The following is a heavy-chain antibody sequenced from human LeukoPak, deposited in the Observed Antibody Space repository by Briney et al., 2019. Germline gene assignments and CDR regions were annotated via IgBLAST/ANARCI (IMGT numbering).Heavy chain of an antibody. CDR1: GGSISSGSYY. CDR2: IYTSGST. CDR3: ARGDYYGGNSDY. Sequence: SETLSLTCTVSGGSISSGSYYWSWIRQPAGKGLEWIGRIYTSGSTNYNPSLKGRVTISVDTSKNQFSLKLSSVTAADTAVYYCARGDYYGGNSDYWGQGTLVTVSS. V-gene: IGHV4-61*02. J-gene: IGHJ4*02. D-gene: IGHD4-23*01.